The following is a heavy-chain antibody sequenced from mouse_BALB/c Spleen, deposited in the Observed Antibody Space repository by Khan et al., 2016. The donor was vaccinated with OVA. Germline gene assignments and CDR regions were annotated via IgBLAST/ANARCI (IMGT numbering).Heavy chain of an antibody. CDR1: GYTFTDYV. D-gene: IGHD4-1*01. J-gene: IGHJ3*01. CDR3: ARAGWDVFAY. Sequence: QVQLQQSGPELVKPGASVKMSCKASGYTFTDYVMNWVKQRTGQGLEWIGQIYPGSDSTYYNEKFKGKATLTADRSSSTAYIQLSSLTSEDSAVYFCARAGWDVFAYWGQGTLVTVSA. CDR2: IYPGSDST. V-gene: IGHV1-77*01.